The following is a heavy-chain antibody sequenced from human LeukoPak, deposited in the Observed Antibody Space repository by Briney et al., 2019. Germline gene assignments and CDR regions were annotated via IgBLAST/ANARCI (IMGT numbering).Heavy chain of an antibody. CDR2: IYSGGST. CDR1: GFTVSSNY. CDR3: ATDRHRSGWYFLDY. Sequence: PGGSLRLSCAAPGFTVSSNYMSWVRQAPGEGLEWVSVIYSGGSTYYADSVKGRFTISRDNSKNTLYLQMNSLRAEDTAVYYCATDRHRSGWYFLDYWGQGTLVTVSS. J-gene: IGHJ4*02. D-gene: IGHD6-19*01. V-gene: IGHV3-66*01.